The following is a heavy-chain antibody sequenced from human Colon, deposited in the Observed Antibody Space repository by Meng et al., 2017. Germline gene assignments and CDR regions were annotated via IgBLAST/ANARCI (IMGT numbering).Heavy chain of an antibody. CDR1: GFTFINYA. Sequence: VERVEVGGGVVQRGGCLKLSWSAFGFTFINYAMLWVRQAASRERVWGVFITYDGFNKYYADCVEGRVTISRDDSKNRLSLQMNSLRAEDTAVYYCVRVLSLVLDYWGQGTLVTVSS. CDR2: ITYDGFNK. D-gene: IGHD2-2*01. V-gene: IGHV3-30*14. CDR3: VRVLSLVLDY. J-gene: IGHJ4*02.